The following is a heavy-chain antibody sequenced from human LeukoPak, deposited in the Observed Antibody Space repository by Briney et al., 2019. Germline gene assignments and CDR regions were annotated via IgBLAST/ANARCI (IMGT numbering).Heavy chain of an antibody. Sequence: GGSLRLSCAASGFTFSSYAMSWVRQAPGKGLEWVSAISGSGGSTYYADSVKGRFTISRDNSKNTLYLQMNSLRAEDTAVYYCAKDRDIVVVVAATGFDYWGQGTLVTVSS. CDR3: AKDRDIVVVVAATGFDY. D-gene: IGHD2-15*01. V-gene: IGHV3-23*01. CDR2: ISGSGGST. J-gene: IGHJ4*02. CDR1: GFTFSSYA.